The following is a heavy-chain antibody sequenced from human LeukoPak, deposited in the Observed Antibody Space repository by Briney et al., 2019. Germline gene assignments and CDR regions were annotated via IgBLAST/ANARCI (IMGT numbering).Heavy chain of an antibody. D-gene: IGHD3-9*01. CDR1: GGSISSFY. J-gene: IGHJ6*02. V-gene: IGHV4-59*08. Sequence: SETLSLTCTVSGGSISSFYWSWIRQSPGKGLEWIGYVYYSGSTNSNPSLKSRVTISVDTSKNQFSLKLSSVTAADTAVYYCASMHFSERYFDWFGLPMDVWGQGTTVTVSS. CDR3: ASMHFSERYFDWFGLPMDV. CDR2: VYYSGST.